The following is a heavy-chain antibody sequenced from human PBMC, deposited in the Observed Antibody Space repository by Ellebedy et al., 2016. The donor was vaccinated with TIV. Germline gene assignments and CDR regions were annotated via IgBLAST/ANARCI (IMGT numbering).Heavy chain of an antibody. CDR1: GYTFINYG. V-gene: IGHV1-3*01. J-gene: IGHJ4*02. CDR3: ARGYSYEFDY. D-gene: IGHD5-18*01. CDR2: INLGIGDT. Sequence: AASVKVSCKASGYTFINYGISWVRQAPGQSLEWMGWINLGIGDTKYSQNFQGRLTITSDASASTVYMELSSLRSGDTAVYFCARGYSYEFDYWGQGTLVTVSS.